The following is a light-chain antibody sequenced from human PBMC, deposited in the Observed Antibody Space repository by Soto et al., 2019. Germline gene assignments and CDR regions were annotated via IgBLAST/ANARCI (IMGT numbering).Light chain of an antibody. CDR2: GGS. CDR1: QSISDY. Sequence: ATLMTQSPSSLSLSVGDRVTITCRASQSISDYFAWYQQKPGEAPKFIIYGGSLLRSGVPSRFSGSRSGTEFVLTITSLQPDDFATYYCRHCYNSPWTFGQGTKA. CDR3: RHCYNSPWT. J-gene: IGKJ1*01. V-gene: IGKV1-6*01.